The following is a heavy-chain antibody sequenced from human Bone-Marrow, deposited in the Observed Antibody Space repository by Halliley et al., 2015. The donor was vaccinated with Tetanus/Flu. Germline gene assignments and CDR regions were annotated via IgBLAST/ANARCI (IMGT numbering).Heavy chain of an antibody. Sequence: TLSLTCTVSGGSLSNYYWSWIRQPPGKGLEWIAYIYYSGSTNYNPSLKSRVTISVDRSKNQLSLKLNSVTAADTAVYYCARDSSGFPAWASDLGGRGPLVTSSS. J-gene: IGHJ2*01. CDR3: ARDSSGFPAWASDL. CDR1: GGSLSNYY. V-gene: IGHV4-59*01. D-gene: IGHD3-22*01. CDR2: IYYSGST.